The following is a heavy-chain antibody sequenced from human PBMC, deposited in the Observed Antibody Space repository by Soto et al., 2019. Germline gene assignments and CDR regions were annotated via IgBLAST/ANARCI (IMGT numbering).Heavy chain of an antibody. D-gene: IGHD2-2*01. J-gene: IGHJ6*02. Sequence: QPGGSLRLSCAASGFTFNNYAMNWVRQAPGKGLEWVSAISSSSSTIYYADSVKGRFTISRDNAKNSLYLQMNSLRDEDTAVYYCARDKAYRGVVPAAMPTVFYYGMDVWGQGTTVTVSS. CDR3: ARDKAYRGVVPAAMPTVFYYGMDV. CDR2: ISSSSSTI. CDR1: GFTFNNYA. V-gene: IGHV3-48*02.